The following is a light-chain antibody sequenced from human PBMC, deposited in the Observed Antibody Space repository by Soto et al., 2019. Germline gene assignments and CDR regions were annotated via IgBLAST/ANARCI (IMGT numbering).Light chain of an antibody. CDR1: QSVSSNY. CDR3: QQYGSSLFT. J-gene: IGKJ3*01. Sequence: EVRLSQSPSTLSLSPGQRATLSCRASQSVSSNYLAWYQQKPGQAPRLLIYDASYRATGIPDRFSGSGSGTDFTLTISRLEPEDFAVYYCQQYGSSLFTFGPGTKVAIK. V-gene: IGKV3-20*01. CDR2: DAS.